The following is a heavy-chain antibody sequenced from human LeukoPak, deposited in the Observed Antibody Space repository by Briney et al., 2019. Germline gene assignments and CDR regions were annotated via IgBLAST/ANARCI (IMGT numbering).Heavy chain of an antibody. J-gene: IGHJ6*03. CDR2: IIPIFGTA. Sequence: GASVKVSCKASGGTFSSYAISWVRQAPGQGLEWMGGIIPIFGTANYEQKFQGRVTITADESTSTAYMELSSLRSEDTAVYYCASRCSSTSCYSDLGYYYYMDVWGKGTTVTVSS. D-gene: IGHD2-2*01. CDR3: ASRCSSTSCYSDLGYYYYMDV. V-gene: IGHV1-69*13. CDR1: GGTFSSYA.